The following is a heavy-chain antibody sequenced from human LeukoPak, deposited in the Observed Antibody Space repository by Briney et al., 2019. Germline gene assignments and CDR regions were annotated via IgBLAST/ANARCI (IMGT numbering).Heavy chain of an antibody. CDR2: ISSSSSYI. D-gene: IGHD3-22*01. CDR3: ASKFHYYDISGYYL. V-gene: IGHV3-21*01. Sequence: GGSLRLSCAASGFTFSSYSMNWVRQAPGKGLEWVSSISSSSSYIYYADSVKGRFTISRDNAKNSLYLQMNSLRAEDTAVYYCASKFHYYDISGYYLWGQGTLVTVSS. J-gene: IGHJ4*02. CDR1: GFTFSSYS.